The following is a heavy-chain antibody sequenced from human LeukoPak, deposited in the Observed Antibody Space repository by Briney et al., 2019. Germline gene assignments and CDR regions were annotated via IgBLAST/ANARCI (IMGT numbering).Heavy chain of an antibody. CDR2: IYTSGST. V-gene: IGHV4-61*02. J-gene: IGHJ4*02. CDR3: ARDQGDYDYVWGSYD. D-gene: IGHD3-16*01. Sequence: SQTLSLTCTVSGGSISSGSYYWSWIRQPAGKGLEWIGRIYTSGSTNYNPSLTIRVTISVDTSKNQFYLKLSSVTPADTAVYYCARDQGDYDYVWGSYDWGQGTLVTVSS. CDR1: GGSISSGSYY.